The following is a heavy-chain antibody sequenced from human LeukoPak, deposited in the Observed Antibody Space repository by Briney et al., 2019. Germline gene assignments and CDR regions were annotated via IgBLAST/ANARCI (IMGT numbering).Heavy chain of an antibody. V-gene: IGHV1-18*01. D-gene: IGHD5-18*01. Sequence: ASVTVSFTSSASTFTINSYSWERQPPAQGLGWMGWISAYNGNTNYAQKLQGRVTMTADTSTSTAYMELRSLRSDDTAVYYCAREGDTAMANYYYYGMDVWGQGTTVTVSS. CDR3: AREGDTAMANYYYYGMDV. J-gene: IGHJ6*02. CDR1: ASTFTINS. CDR2: ISAYNGNT.